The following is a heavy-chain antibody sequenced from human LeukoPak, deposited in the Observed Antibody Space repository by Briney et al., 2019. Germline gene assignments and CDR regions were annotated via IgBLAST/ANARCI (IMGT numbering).Heavy chain of an antibody. D-gene: IGHD6-19*01. V-gene: IGHV3-30*03. Sequence: PGGSLRLSCAASGFTFSSYGMHWVRQAPGKGLEWVAVISYDGSNKYYAESVKGRFTISRDNSKNTLYLQMNSLRAEDTAVYYCKGTVADPYYFDYWGQGTLVTVSS. CDR2: ISYDGSNK. J-gene: IGHJ4*02. CDR1: GFTFSSYG. CDR3: KGTVADPYYFDY.